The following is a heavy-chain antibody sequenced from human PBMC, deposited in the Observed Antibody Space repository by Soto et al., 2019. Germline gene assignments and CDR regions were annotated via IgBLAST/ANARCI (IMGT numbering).Heavy chain of an antibody. J-gene: IGHJ1*01. D-gene: IGHD3-16*01. V-gene: IGHV1-46*01. CDR2: INPSGDSR. CDR1: GFSFSDYF. CDR3: AMGGVYAEYFQH. Sequence: GASVKVSCKASGFSFSDYFMHWVRQAPGQGLEWMGIINPSGDSRNYAQKFQGRVTITRDTSTSTVYMDLSSLRSEDTAVYYCAMGGVYAEYFQHWGQGTLVTVSS.